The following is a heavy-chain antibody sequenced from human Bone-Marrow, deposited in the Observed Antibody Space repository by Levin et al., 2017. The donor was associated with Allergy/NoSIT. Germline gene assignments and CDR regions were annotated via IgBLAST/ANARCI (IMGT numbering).Heavy chain of an antibody. Sequence: GESLKISCAASGFHFTTHAMSWVRQAPGQGLEWVSAISGSGDSPFYSESVKGRFTISRDNSKNTFSLQMNNLRAEDTGIYYCERDRVMVVGLFQSWGQGTQVTVSS. J-gene: IGHJ5*02. D-gene: IGHD3-10*01. V-gene: IGHV3-23*01. CDR2: ISGSGDSP. CDR3: ERDRVMVVGLFQS. CDR1: GFHFTTHA.